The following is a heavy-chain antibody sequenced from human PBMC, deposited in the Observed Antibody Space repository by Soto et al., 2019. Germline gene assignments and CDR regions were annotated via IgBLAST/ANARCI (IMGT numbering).Heavy chain of an antibody. Sequence: GASVKVSCKASGYTFTSYYMHWVRQAPGQGLEWMGIINPSGGSTSYAQKFQGRVTMTRDTSTSTVYMELSSLRSEDTAVYYCASSAMVRGAPEYFDYWGQGTLVTVSS. J-gene: IGHJ4*02. CDR3: ASSAMVRGAPEYFDY. CDR2: INPSGGST. V-gene: IGHV1-46*03. D-gene: IGHD3-10*01. CDR1: GYTFTSYY.